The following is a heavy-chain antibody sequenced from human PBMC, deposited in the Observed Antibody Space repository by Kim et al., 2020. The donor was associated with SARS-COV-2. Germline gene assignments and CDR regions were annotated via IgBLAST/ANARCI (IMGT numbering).Heavy chain of an antibody. CDR3: ASDFNVLETYPKRVEY. J-gene: IGHJ4*02. Sequence: GGSLRLSCAASGFIFSSYSMNWVRQVPGKGLECISYISSTSSTIYYADSVNGRFTISRDNAKKSLYLEMDSLRAEDTAVYYCASDFNVLETYPKRVEYWGQGTPVTVSS. D-gene: IGHD3-3*01. CDR2: ISSTSSTI. V-gene: IGHV3-48*01. CDR1: GFIFSSYS.